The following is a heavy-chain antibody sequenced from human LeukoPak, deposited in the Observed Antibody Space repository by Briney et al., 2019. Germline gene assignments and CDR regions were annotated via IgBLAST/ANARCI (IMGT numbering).Heavy chain of an antibody. J-gene: IGHJ4*02. V-gene: IGHV4-34*01. CDR3: TRMTTGHDY. CDR2: INHSGYT. D-gene: IGHD4-17*01. Sequence: SETLSLTYAVSGVSFNDYYWSWVRQTPGKGLEWIGEINHSGYTNDSPSLKSRVTLSIDTSRKQFSLNLRSVTVADTGIYYCTRMTTGHDYWGQGTLVTVSS. CDR1: GVSFNDYY.